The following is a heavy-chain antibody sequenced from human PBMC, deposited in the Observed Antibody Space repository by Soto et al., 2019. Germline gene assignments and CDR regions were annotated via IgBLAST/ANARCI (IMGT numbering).Heavy chain of an antibody. D-gene: IGHD6-6*01. Sequence: GGSLRLSCAASGFTFSSYGMHWVRQAPGKGLEWVAVIWYDGSNKYYADSVKGRFTISRDNSKNTLYLQMNSLRAEDTAVYYCARDPSSSSLGEIFDYWGQGTLVTVSS. CDR2: IWYDGSNK. CDR1: GFTFSSYG. J-gene: IGHJ4*02. CDR3: ARDPSSSSLGEIFDY. V-gene: IGHV3-33*01.